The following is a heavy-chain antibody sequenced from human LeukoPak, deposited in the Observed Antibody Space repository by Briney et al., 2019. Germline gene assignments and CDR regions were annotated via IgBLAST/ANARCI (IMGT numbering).Heavy chain of an antibody. D-gene: IGHD3-9*01. CDR2: IYYSGST. CDR1: GGSTSSYY. V-gene: IGHV4-39*01. CDR3: ARLTSGPDFPLRYFDWLLYYFDY. Sequence: SETLSLTCAVYGGSTSSYYWGLIRQPPGKGLEWIGSIYYSGSTYYNPSLKSRVTISVDTSKNQFSLKLSSVTAADTAVYYCARLTSGPDFPLRYFDWLLYYFDYWGQGTLVTVSS. J-gene: IGHJ4*02.